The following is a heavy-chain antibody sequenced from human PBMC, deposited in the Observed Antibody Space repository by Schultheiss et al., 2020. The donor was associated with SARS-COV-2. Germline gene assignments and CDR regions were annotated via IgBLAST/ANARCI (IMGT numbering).Heavy chain of an antibody. J-gene: IGHJ4*02. D-gene: IGHD2-21*02. Sequence: ETLSLTCTVSGGSISSNYMTWVRQAPGKGLEWVSVIYSGGGTFYADSVKGRFTISRDSSKNTFYLHMNSLRAEDTAVYYCARDVVTSTRDYWGQGTLVTVSS. CDR3: ARDVVTSTRDY. V-gene: IGHV3-66*01. CDR2: IYSGGGT. CDR1: GGSISSNY.